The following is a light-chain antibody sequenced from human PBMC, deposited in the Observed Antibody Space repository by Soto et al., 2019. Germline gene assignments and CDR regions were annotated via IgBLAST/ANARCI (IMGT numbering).Light chain of an antibody. CDR1: QSIITN. V-gene: IGKV3-15*01. CDR2: DAS. J-gene: IGKJ1*01. CDR3: QQYYNSPRGT. Sequence: EIVMTQSPGTLSVSPGERATLSCRASQSIITNLAWYQQKPGQAPRLLIFDASTRATGIPARFSGSGSGTEFTLTISSLQSADFAVYYCQQYYNSPRGTFGHGTKVEVK.